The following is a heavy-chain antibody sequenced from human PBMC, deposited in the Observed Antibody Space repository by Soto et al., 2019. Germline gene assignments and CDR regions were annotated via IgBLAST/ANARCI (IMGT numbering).Heavy chain of an antibody. D-gene: IGHD6-13*01. V-gene: IGHV3-30-3*01. CDR1: GFTFSSYA. Sequence: GGSLRLSCAASGFTFSSYAMHWVRQAPGKGLEWVAVISYDGSNKYYADSVKGRFTISRDNSKNTLYLQMNSLRAEDTAVYYCARDGVGSSWYYYYGMDVWGQGTTVTVSS. CDR2: ISYDGSNK. CDR3: ARDGVGSSWYYYYGMDV. J-gene: IGHJ6*02.